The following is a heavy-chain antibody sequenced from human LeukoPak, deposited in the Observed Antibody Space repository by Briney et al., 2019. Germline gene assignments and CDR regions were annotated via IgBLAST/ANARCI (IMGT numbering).Heavy chain of an antibody. CDR3: ARDRLQLQS. Sequence: SETLSLTCTVSGGSISSYFWSWIRQPPGKGLEWIGYIFYNGGTNYNPSLKSRVTISVDTSKNQFSLKLSSVTAADTAVYYCARDRLQLQSWGQGTLVTVSS. D-gene: IGHD5-24*01. V-gene: IGHV4-59*01. CDR2: IFYNGGT. CDR1: GGSISSYF. J-gene: IGHJ5*02.